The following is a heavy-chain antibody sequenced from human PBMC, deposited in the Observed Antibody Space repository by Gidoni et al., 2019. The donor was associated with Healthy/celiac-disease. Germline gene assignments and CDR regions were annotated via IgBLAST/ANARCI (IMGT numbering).Heavy chain of an antibody. J-gene: IGHJ4*02. CDR2: ISSSSSYI. D-gene: IGHD2-21*01. Sequence: EVQLVESGGGLVKPGGSLRLSCAASGFTFSSYSMNWFRQAPGKGLEWVSSISSSSSYIYYADSVKGRFTISRDNAKNSLYLQMNSLRAEDTAVYYCARDGDKGETDYWGQGTLVTVSS. CDR3: ARDGDKGETDY. CDR1: GFTFSSYS. V-gene: IGHV3-21*01.